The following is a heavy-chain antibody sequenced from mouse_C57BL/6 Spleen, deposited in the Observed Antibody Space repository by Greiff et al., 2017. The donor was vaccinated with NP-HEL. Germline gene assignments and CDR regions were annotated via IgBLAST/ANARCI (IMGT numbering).Heavy chain of an antibody. CDR1: GYTFTSYW. J-gene: IGHJ4*01. CDR2: IDPSDSYT. Sequence: QVQLQQPGAELVMPGASVKLSCKASGYTFTSYWMHWVKQRPGQGLEWIGEIDPSDSYTNYNQKFKGKSTLTVDKSSSTAYMQLSSLTSEDSAVYYCAYYSPYYYAMDYWGQGTSVTVSS. D-gene: IGHD2-12*01. V-gene: IGHV1-69*01. CDR3: AYYSPYYYAMDY.